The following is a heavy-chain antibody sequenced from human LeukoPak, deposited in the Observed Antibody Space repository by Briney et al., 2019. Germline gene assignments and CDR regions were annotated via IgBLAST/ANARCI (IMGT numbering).Heavy chain of an antibody. CDR2: IYYSGST. J-gene: IGHJ5*02. Sequence: SETLSLTCTVSGGSISSYYWSWIRQPPGKGLEWIGYIYYSGSTNYNPSLKSRVTISVDTSKNQFSLKLSSVTAADTAVYYCARHNYYGSGSYSWFDPWGQGTLVTVSS. D-gene: IGHD3-10*01. CDR1: GGSISSYY. V-gene: IGHV4-59*08. CDR3: ARHNYYGSGSYSWFDP.